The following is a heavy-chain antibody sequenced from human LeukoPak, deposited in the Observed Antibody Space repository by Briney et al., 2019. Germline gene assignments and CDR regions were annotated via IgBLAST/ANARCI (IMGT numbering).Heavy chain of an antibody. V-gene: IGHV3-23*01. CDR3: AKDRDTIMVKVFDY. CDR1: GLTFRNYA. CDR2: ICANDGNT. J-gene: IGHJ4*02. D-gene: IGHD5-18*01. Sequence: GGSLRLSCAASGLTFRNYAMSWVRQAPGKGLEWVSVICANDGNTYYADAVKGRFTISRDNSKDTLYLQMDSLRAEDTAVYYCAKDRDTIMVKVFDYWGQGTLVTVSS.